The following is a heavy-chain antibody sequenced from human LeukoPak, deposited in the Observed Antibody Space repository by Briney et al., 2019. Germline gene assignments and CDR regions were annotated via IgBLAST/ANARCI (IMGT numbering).Heavy chain of an antibody. CDR3: ARGALGYGPLNWFDP. Sequence: PGGSLRLSCAASGFTFSSYWMHWVRQAPGKGLVWVSRINSDGSSTSYADSVKGRFTISRDNAKNTLYLQMNSLRAEDTAVYYCARGALGYGPLNWFDPWGQGTLVTVSP. V-gene: IGHV3-74*01. CDR1: GFTFSSYW. J-gene: IGHJ5*02. D-gene: IGHD5-18*01. CDR2: INSDGSST.